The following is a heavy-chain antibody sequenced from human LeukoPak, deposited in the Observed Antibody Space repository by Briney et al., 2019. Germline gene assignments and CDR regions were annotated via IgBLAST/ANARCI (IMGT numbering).Heavy chain of an antibody. V-gene: IGHV1-18*01. Sequence: ASVKVSCKASGYTFTSYGISWVRQAPGQGLEWMGCISAYNGNTNYAQKLQGRVTMTTDTSTSTAYMELRSLRSDDTAVYYCARDRGNTAMARFASDYWGQGTLVTVSS. CDR2: ISAYNGNT. CDR1: GYTFTSYG. J-gene: IGHJ4*02. D-gene: IGHD5-18*01. CDR3: ARDRGNTAMARFASDY.